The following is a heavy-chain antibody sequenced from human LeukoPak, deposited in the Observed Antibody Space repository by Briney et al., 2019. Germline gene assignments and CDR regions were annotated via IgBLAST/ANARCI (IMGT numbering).Heavy chain of an antibody. CDR1: GFTFSDYY. D-gene: IGHD2-2*02. Sequence: GGSLRLSCAASGFTFSDYYMSWIRQAPGKGLEWVSYISSSGSTIYYADSVKGRFTISRDNAKNSLYLQTSSLRAEDTAVYYCARASLGYCSSTSCYTSEDYWGQGTLVTVSS. J-gene: IGHJ4*02. CDR2: ISSSGSTI. V-gene: IGHV3-11*01. CDR3: ARASLGYCSSTSCYTSEDY.